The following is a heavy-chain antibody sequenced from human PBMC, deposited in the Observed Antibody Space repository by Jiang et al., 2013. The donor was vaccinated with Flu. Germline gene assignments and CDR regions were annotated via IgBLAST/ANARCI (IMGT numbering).Heavy chain of an antibody. V-gene: IGHV3-15*07. D-gene: IGHD3-9*01. J-gene: IGHJ4*02. CDR1: GFTFSNAW. CDR2: IKSKTDGGTT. Sequence: QLVESGGGLVKPGGSLRLSCAASGFTFSNAWMNWVRQAPGKGLEWVGRIKSKTDGGTTDYAAPVKGRFTISRDDSKNTLYLQMNSLKTEDTAVYYCTTDLYFDWLTANFDYWGQGTLVTVSS. CDR3: TTDLYFDWLTANFDY.